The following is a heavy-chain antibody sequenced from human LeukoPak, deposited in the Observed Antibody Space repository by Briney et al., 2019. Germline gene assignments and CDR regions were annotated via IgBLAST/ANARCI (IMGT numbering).Heavy chain of an antibody. CDR1: GESISGYY. CDR2: INHSGST. V-gene: IGHV4-34*01. J-gene: IGHJ4*02. Sequence: SETLSLTCTVYGESISGYYWSWIRQPPGKGLEWIGEINHSGSTNYNPSLKSRVIISLDTSKNLFSLKLTSMTAADTAVYYCASTERCSTTCPLDYWGQGTLVTVSS. D-gene: IGHD2-2*01. CDR3: ASTERCSTTCPLDY.